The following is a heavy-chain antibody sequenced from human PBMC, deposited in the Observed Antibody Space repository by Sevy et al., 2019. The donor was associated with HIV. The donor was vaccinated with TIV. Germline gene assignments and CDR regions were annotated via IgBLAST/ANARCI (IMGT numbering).Heavy chain of an antibody. J-gene: IGHJ3*02. CDR3: AILWFGEFDTFDI. V-gene: IGHV3-21*01. CDR1: GFTFSSYT. Sequence: GSLRLSCAASGFTFSSYTINWVRQAPGKGLEWVSSISSSTSYIYYADSLKGRFTISRDNVKNSLFLQMNSLRAEDTAVYYCAILWFGEFDTFDIWGQGTMVTVSS. CDR2: ISSSTSYI. D-gene: IGHD3-10*01.